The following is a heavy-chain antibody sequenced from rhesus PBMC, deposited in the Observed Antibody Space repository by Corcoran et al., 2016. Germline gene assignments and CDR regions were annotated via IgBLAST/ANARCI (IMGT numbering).Heavy chain of an antibody. Sequence: QVQLQESGPGLVKPSETLSLTCAVSRGSICDNYRWGWIPQPPGKGREWVGYIYGSSTTTNYRPYLKSRVTISKDTSKNRFSLNLSSVTAADTAVYYCARGGVTRMFWGQGVLVTVSS. CDR1: RGSICDNYR. CDR3: ARGGVTRMF. J-gene: IGHJ4*01. V-gene: IGHV4S10*01. D-gene: IGHD3-22*01. CDR2: IYGSSTTT.